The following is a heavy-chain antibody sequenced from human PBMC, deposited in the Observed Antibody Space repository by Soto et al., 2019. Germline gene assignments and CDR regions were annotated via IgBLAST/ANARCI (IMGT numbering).Heavy chain of an antibody. CDR2: IIPIFGTA. J-gene: IGHJ4*02. V-gene: IGHV1-69*01. CDR1: GGTFSSYA. D-gene: IGHD3-10*01. Sequence: QVQLVQSGAEVKKPGSSVKVSCKASGGTFSSYAISWVRQAPGQGLEWMGGIIPIFGTANYAQKFQGRVTITADESTSTAYMELSSLRSEDTAVYYCARVGSWVAMDDDRSFFDYWGQGTLVTVSS. CDR3: ARVGSWVAMDDDRSFFDY.